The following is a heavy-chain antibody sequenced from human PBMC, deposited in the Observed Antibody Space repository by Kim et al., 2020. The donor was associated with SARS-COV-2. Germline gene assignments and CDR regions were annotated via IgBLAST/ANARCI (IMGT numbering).Heavy chain of an antibody. CDR2: ITGNGGVT. CDR1: GFTFGDYP. Sequence: GGSLRLSCAASGFTFGDYPMHWVRQAPGKGLEWVSFITGNGGVTNYADSVKGRFSISRDNSKKSLYLQMNSLRTEDTALYYCAKLRWEVCWGQGTLVTVSS. D-gene: IGHD1-26*01. J-gene: IGHJ4*02. CDR3: AKLRWEVC. V-gene: IGHV3-43*02.